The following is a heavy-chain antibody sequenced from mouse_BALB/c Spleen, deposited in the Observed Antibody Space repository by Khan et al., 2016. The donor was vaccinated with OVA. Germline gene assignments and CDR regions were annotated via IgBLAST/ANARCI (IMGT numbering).Heavy chain of an antibody. CDR2: ISYSGNT. J-gene: IGHJ2*01. Sequence: EVQLVESGPGLVKPSQSLSLTCTVTGYSITTDYAWNWIRQFPGNKLEWMGFISYSGNTKYNPSLKSRTSMTRDTSKNQFFLQLKSVTTEDTARYYCARVDGGDFDYWGQGTTLTVSS. CDR1: GYSITTDYA. V-gene: IGHV3-2*02. D-gene: IGHD2-3*01. CDR3: ARVDGGDFDY.